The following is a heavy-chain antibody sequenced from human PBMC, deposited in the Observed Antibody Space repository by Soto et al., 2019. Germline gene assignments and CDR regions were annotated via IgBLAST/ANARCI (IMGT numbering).Heavy chain of an antibody. J-gene: IGHJ4*02. CDR1: GFTFSSYG. CDR3: ARCCYGSGSSPYYFDY. V-gene: IGHV3-33*01. CDR2: IWYDGSNK. D-gene: IGHD3-10*01. Sequence: GGSLRLSCAASGFTFSSYGMHWVRQAPGKGLEWVAVIWYDGSNKYYADSVKGRFTISRDNSKNTLHLQMNSLRAEDTAVYYCARCCYGSGSSPYYFDYWGQGTLVPVSS.